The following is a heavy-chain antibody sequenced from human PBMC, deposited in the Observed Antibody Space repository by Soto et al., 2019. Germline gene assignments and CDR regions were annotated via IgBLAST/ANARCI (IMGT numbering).Heavy chain of an antibody. CDR3: AHRPNGGWLDY. Sequence: QITLKESGPTLVKPTQTLTLTCTFSGFSLSTSGVSMGWIRQPPGKALEWLALIYWDDDKRYSPSLKSRLTITKDTSKNQVVLTMTNMDPVDTATYYCAHRPNGGWLDYWGQGTLVTFSS. J-gene: IGHJ4*02. D-gene: IGHD6-19*01. V-gene: IGHV2-5*02. CDR1: GFSLSTSGVS. CDR2: IYWDDDK.